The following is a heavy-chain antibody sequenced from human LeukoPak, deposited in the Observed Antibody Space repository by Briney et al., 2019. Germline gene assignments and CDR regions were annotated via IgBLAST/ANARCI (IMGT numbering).Heavy chain of an antibody. Sequence: AGSVKVSCTASGYTLTGYYMHWVRQAPGQGLEWMGWMNSNSGDTKYAQKFQGRVTKTRDTSISTAYMELSRLRSDDTAMYYCARDKLGLGELSLYDQWGQGTLVT. V-gene: IGHV1-2*02. CDR3: ARDKLGLGELSLYDQ. D-gene: IGHD3-16*02. CDR1: GYTLTGYY. CDR2: MNSNSGDT. J-gene: IGHJ5*02.